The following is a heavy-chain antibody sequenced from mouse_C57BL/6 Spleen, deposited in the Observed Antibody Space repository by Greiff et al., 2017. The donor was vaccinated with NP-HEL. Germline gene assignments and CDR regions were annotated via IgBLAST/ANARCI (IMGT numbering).Heavy chain of an antibody. J-gene: IGHJ2*01. V-gene: IGHV1-53*01. CDR3: ARGDYDDGYFDY. D-gene: IGHD2-4*01. Sequence: VKLQQPGTELVKPGASVKLSCKASGYTFTSYWMHWVKQRPGQGLEWIGNINPSNGGTNYNEKFKSKATLTVDKSSSTAYMQLSSLTSEDSAVYYCARGDYDDGYFDYWGQGTTLTVSS. CDR1: GYTFTSYW. CDR2: INPSNGGT.